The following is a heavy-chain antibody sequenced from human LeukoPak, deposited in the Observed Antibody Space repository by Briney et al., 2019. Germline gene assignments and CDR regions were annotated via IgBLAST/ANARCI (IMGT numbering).Heavy chain of an antibody. CDR3: ARGGAFDI. J-gene: IGHJ3*02. CDR2: ISYDGSNK. CDR1: GFTFSSYG. V-gene: IGHV3-30*03. Sequence: PGRSLRLSCAASGFTFSSYGMHWVRQAPGKGLEWVAVISYDGSNKYYADSVKGRFTISRDNAENSLYLQMNSLRAEDTAVYYCARGGAFDIWGQGTMVTVSS. D-gene: IGHD3-16*01.